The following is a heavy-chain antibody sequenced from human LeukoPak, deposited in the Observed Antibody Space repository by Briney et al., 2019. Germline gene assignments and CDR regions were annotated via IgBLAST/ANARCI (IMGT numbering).Heavy chain of an antibody. CDR1: GYTLTSYD. J-gene: IGHJ2*01. CDR3: ASTLGQQLVRWYFDL. Sequence: ASVKVSCKASGYTLTSYDINWVRQAPGQGLEWMGWINTNTGNPTYAQGFTGRFVFSLDTSVSTAYLQISSLKAEDTAVYYCASTLGQQLVRWYFDLWGRGTLVTVSS. D-gene: IGHD6-13*01. V-gene: IGHV7-4-1*02. CDR2: INTNTGNP.